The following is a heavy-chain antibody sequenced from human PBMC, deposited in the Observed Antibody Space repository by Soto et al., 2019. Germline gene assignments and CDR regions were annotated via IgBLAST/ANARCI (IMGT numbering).Heavy chain of an antibody. CDR2: ITWNGGTI. Sequence: GGSLRLSCAASGFAFDDYVMHWVRQPPGRGLEWVSGITWNGGTIRYVDSVKGRFTISRDNAENSLYLQMNSLRPEDTTVYYCAKGGSAALIAPSGRDNWFDPWGEGTQVTVCS. D-gene: IGHD6-13*01. CDR3: AKGGSAALIAPSGRDNWFDP. CDR1: GFAFDDYV. J-gene: IGHJ5*02. V-gene: IGHV3-9*01.